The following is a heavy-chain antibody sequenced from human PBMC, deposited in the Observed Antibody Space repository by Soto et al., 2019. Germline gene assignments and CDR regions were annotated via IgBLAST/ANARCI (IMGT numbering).Heavy chain of an antibody. J-gene: IGHJ4*02. Sequence: QVQLQESGPGLVKPSGTLSLTCAVSSGSISSSNWWSWVRQPPGKGLEWIGEIYHSGSTNYNPSLKNGITISVDKSKNQFSLKLSSVTAADTAVYYCARRQTDVVVAADYFDYWGQGTLVTVSS. CDR2: IYHSGST. D-gene: IGHD2-15*01. V-gene: IGHV4-4*02. CDR1: SGSISSSNW. CDR3: ARRQTDVVVAADYFDY.